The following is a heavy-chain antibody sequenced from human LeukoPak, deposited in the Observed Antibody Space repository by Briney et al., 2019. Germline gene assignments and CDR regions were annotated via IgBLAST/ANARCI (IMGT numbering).Heavy chain of an antibody. CDR1: GGSISSYY. Sequence: PSETLSLTCTVSGGSISSYYWSWIRQPPGKGLEWIGYMYNSGITNYNPSLRSRVTISVDTSKNQFSLRLRSVTAADTAVYYCARHGGSSRGWYFDYWGQGTLVTVSS. CDR2: MYNSGIT. V-gene: IGHV4-59*08. D-gene: IGHD6-19*01. J-gene: IGHJ4*02. CDR3: ARHGGSSRGWYFDY.